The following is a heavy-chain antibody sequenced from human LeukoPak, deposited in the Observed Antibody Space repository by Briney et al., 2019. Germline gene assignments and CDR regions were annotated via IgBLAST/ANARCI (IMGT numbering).Heavy chain of an antibody. V-gene: IGHV3-74*03. Sequence: GGSLRLSCAASGFTFSSSWMHWVREPPGKGLMWVSRINTDGSTTTYADSVKGRFTISRDNARNTLYLQMSSLRADDTAVYYCARSVGWDDFWGQGTLVTVSS. CDR2: INTDGSTT. J-gene: IGHJ4*02. D-gene: IGHD1-26*01. CDR1: GFTFSSSW. CDR3: ARSVGWDDF.